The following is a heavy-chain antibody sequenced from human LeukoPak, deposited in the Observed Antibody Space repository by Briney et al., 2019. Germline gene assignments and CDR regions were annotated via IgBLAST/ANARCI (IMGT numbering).Heavy chain of an antibody. CDR3: ARTGSRYCQDY. V-gene: IGHV5-51*01. CDR2: IYPSDSDT. CDR1: GYNFATYW. J-gene: IGHJ4*02. Sequence: GESLKISCKASGYNFATYWIGWGRQMPGKGLEWMGIIYPSDSDTRYSPSFQGQVTISADKSISTAYLQWGSLRASDTAIYYCARTGSRYCQDYWGQGTLVTVSS. D-gene: IGHD2-15*01.